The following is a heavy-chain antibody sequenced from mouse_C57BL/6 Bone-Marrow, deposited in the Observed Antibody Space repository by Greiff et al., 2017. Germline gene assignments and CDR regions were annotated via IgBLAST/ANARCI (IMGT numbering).Heavy chain of an antibody. D-gene: IGHD2-1*01. CDR1: GYTFTDYY. V-gene: IGHV1-77*01. Sequence: QVQLQQSGAELVKPGASVKISCKASGYTFTDYYINWVKQRPGQGLEWIGKIGPGSGSTYYNEKFKGKATLTADKSSSTAYMQLSSLTSEDSAVYFCARKYYYGNHHYAMAYWGQGTSVTVSS. CDR2: IGPGSGST. J-gene: IGHJ4*01. CDR3: ARKYYYGNHHYAMAY.